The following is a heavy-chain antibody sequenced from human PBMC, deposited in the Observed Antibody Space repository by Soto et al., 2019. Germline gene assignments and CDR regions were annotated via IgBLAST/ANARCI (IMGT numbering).Heavy chain of an antibody. V-gene: IGHV3-11*01. CDR1: GFTFSDYY. J-gene: IGHJ3*02. Sequence: QVQLVESGGGLVKPGGSLRLSCAASGFTFSDYYMTWIRQAPGKGLEWLSYITYNGDTIYYADCVKGRLTISRDNAHNSLFLKMNSLRSEETAILYCARLRPTYSGGTFNIWGQGTMVTVSS. CDR3: ARLRPTYSGGTFNI. D-gene: IGHD3-16*01. CDR2: ITYNGDTI.